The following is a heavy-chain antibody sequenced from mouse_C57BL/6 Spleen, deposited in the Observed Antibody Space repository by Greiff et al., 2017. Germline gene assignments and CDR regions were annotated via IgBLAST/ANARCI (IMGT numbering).Heavy chain of an antibody. CDR3: AREVYYGNPQDAMDY. CDR1: GYAFSSYW. D-gene: IGHD2-1*01. CDR2: IYPGDGDT. J-gene: IGHJ4*01. Sequence: VQLKQSGAELVKPGASVKISCKASGYAFSSYWMNWVKQRPGKGLEWIGQIYPGDGDTNYNGKFKGKATLTADKSSSTAYMQLSSLTSEDSAVYFCAREVYYGNPQDAMDYWGQGTSVTVSS. V-gene: IGHV1-80*01.